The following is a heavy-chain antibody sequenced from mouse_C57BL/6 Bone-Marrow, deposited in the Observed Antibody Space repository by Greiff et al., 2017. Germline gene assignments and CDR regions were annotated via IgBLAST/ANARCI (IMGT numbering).Heavy chain of an antibody. V-gene: IGHV1-64*01. CDR2: IHPNSGST. CDR3: ATYYDSREVWFAY. Sequence: QVQLKQPGAELVKPGASVKLSCKASGYTFTSYWMHWVKQRPGQGLEWIGMIHPNSGSTNYNEKFKSKATLTVDKSSSTAYMQLSSLTSEDSAVYYCATYYDSREVWFAYWGQGTLVTVSA. J-gene: IGHJ3*01. D-gene: IGHD2-4*01. CDR1: GYTFTSYW.